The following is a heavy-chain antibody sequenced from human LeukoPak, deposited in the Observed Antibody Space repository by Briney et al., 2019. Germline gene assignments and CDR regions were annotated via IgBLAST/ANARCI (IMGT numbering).Heavy chain of an antibody. Sequence: ASVKVSCKASGYTFTCYYMHWVRQAPRQGLEWMGWINPNSGGTNYAQKFQGRVTMTRDTSISTAYMELSRLRSDDTAVYYCARDRFSSSSSWYGDKYNWFDPWGQGTLVTVSS. CDR1: GYTFTCYY. D-gene: IGHD6-13*01. CDR3: ARDRFSSSSSWYGDKYNWFDP. V-gene: IGHV1-2*02. J-gene: IGHJ5*02. CDR2: INPNSGGT.